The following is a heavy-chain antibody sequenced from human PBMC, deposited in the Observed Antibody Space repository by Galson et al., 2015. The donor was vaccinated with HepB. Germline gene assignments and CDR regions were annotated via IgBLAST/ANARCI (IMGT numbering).Heavy chain of an antibody. CDR2: IIPNFGAA. CDR1: GCTFSSYS. V-gene: IGHV1-69*13. J-gene: IGHJ6*02. D-gene: IGHD2-2*01. CDR3: ASDSVVPAASPVTDYEYGIED. Sequence: SVKVSCKASGCTFSSYSISWVRQAPGQGLEWVGGIIPNFGAANYAQKFQGRVTVTADESTSTAYMELSSLRAGDTAVYYCASDSVVPAASPVTDYEYGIEDWGQGTTVTVSS.